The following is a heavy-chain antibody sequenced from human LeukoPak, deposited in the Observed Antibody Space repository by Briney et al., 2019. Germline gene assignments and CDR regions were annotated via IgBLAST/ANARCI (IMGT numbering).Heavy chain of an antibody. CDR3: ARGGQLVYYHYGMDV. D-gene: IGHD6-6*01. CDR2: ISAYNGNT. Sequence: ASVRVSCKASGYTFTSYGISWVRQAPGQGLEWMGWISAYNGNTNYAQKLQGRVTMTTDTSTSTAYMELRSLRSDDTAVYYCARGGQLVYYHYGMDVWGQGTTVTVSS. J-gene: IGHJ6*02. CDR1: GYTFTSYG. V-gene: IGHV1-18*01.